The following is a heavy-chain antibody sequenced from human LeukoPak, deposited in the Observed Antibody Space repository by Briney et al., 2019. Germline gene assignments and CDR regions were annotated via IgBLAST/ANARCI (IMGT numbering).Heavy chain of an antibody. CDR2: ISYAGSNN. D-gene: IGHD3-10*01. V-gene: IGHV3-30-3*01. Sequence: GGSLRLSCAASGFTLSSYTMDWVRQAPGKGLEWVARISYAGSNNYYADSVKGRFTISSDNPKNTLYLQMDSLRAEDTAVYYCARAAHTTYVLGRYYYYAMDVWGQGTTVTVSS. CDR1: GFTLSSYT. J-gene: IGHJ6*02. CDR3: ARAAHTTYVLGRYYYYAMDV.